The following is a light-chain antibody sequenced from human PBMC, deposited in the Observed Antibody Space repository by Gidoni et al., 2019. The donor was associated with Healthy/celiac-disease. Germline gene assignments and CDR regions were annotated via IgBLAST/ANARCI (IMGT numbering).Light chain of an antibody. V-gene: IGLV1-40*01. CDR3: QSYDSSLSALYV. CDR1: SSNIGAGYD. Sequence: QSVLTQQPFVSGAPGQRVPISCTGSSSNIGAGYDVHWYQQLPGTAPKLLIYGNSNRPSGVPDRFSGSKSGTSASLAITGLQAEDEADYYCQSYDSSLSALYVFGTGTKVTVL. J-gene: IGLJ1*01. CDR2: GNS.